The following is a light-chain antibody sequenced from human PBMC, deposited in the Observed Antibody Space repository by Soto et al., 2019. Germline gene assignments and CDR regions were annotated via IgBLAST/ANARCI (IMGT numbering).Light chain of an antibody. CDR1: QSITTH. CDR3: QQSYSTPLT. J-gene: IGKJ4*01. Sequence: DIQMTQSPSSLSSSLGYIFTITFLASQSITTHVNWYQQQPGRAPNLLIYAASGLQSGVPSRFSGSGSGTDFTLTITSLQPEDFATYYCQQSYSTPLTFGGGTKVDIK. CDR2: AAS. V-gene: IGKV1-39*01.